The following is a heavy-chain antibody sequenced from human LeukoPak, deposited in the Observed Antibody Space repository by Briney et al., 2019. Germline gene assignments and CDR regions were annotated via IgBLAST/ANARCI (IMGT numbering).Heavy chain of an antibody. Sequence: GGSLRLSCTASGFTFSSYGTHWVRQAPGKGLEWVAVISYDGSDKYYADSVKGRFTISRDNSKNTLSLQMNSLRAEDTAVYYCAKDQKTVAYFDYWGQGTLVTVSS. D-gene: IGHD6-19*01. CDR2: ISYDGSDK. CDR1: GFTFSSYG. CDR3: AKDQKTVAYFDY. V-gene: IGHV3-30*18. J-gene: IGHJ4*02.